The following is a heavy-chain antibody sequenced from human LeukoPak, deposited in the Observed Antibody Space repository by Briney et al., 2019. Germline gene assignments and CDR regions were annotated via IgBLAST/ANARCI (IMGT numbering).Heavy chain of an antibody. J-gene: IGHJ4*02. CDR2: ISWNSGSI. Sequence: GGSLRLSCAASGFTFDDYAMHWVRQAPGKGLEWVSGISWNSGSIGYADSVKGRFTISRDNAKNSLYLQMNSLRAEDTALYYCAKARTYDSSGYWDYWGQGTLVTVSS. V-gene: IGHV3-9*01. CDR3: AKARTYDSSGYWDY. CDR1: GFTFDDYA. D-gene: IGHD3-22*01.